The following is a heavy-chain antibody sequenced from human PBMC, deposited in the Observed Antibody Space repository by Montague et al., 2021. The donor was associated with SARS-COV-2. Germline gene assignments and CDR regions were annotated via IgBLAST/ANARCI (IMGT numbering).Heavy chain of an antibody. CDR2: IYPSGST. D-gene: IGHD4/OR15-4a*01. V-gene: IGHV4-4*07. CDR3: ARDHMTILFMAYYYGMDV. CDR1: GGSISSYY. Sequence: SETLSLTCTVSGGSISSYYWSWIRQPAGKGLEWIGRIYPSGSTKYNPSLKSRVTMSVGTSKNQFSLKLSSVTAADTAVYYCARDHMTILFMAYYYGMDVWGQGTTVTVSS. J-gene: IGHJ6*02.